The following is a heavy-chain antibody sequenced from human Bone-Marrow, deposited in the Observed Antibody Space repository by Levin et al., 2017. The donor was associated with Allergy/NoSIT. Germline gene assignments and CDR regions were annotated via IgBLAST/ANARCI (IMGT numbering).Heavy chain of an antibody. CDR1: GGSISSGDYY. V-gene: IGHV4-30-4*01. Sequence: SETLSLTCTVSGGSISSGDYYWSWIRQPPGKGLEWIGYIYYSGSTYYNPSLKSRVTISVDTSKNQFSLKLSSVTAADTAVYYCARDLVDHGWWFDPWGQGTLVTVSS. CDR2: IYYSGST. D-gene: IGHD1-14*01. J-gene: IGHJ5*02. CDR3: ARDLVDHGWWFDP.